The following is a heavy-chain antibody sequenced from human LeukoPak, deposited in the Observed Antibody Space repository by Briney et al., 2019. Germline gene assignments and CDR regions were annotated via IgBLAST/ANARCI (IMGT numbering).Heavy chain of an antibody. V-gene: IGHV4-39*07. CDR2: IYYSGST. D-gene: IGHD3-10*01. CDR3: ARVQGSGSLDYYYMDV. CDR1: GGSISSSSYY. J-gene: IGHJ6*03. Sequence: PSETLSLTCTVSGGSISSSSYYWGWIRQPPGKGLEWIGSIYYSGSTYYNPSLKSRVTISVDTSKNQFSLKLSSVTAADTAVYYCARVQGSGSLDYYYMDVWGKGTTVTISS.